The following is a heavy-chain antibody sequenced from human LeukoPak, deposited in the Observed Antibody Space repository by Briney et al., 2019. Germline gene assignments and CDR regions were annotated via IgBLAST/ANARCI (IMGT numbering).Heavy chain of an antibody. V-gene: IGHV3-30*03. D-gene: IGHD3-9*01. Sequence: GGSLRLSCAASGFTFSSYVMHWVRQAPGEGLEWVAVISSDGSHKYYADSVKGRFTISRDNSKNTLYLEMNSLRAEDTAVYSCAREEGWLRYFDWLPILGYWGQGTLVTVSS. CDR1: GFTFSSYV. CDR2: ISSDGSHK. J-gene: IGHJ4*02. CDR3: AREEGWLRYFDWLPILGY.